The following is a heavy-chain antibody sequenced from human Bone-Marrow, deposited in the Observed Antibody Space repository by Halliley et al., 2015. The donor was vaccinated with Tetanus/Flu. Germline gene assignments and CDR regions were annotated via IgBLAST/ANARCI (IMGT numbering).Heavy chain of an antibody. J-gene: IGHJ3*02. D-gene: IGHD6-19*01. V-gene: IGHV3-7*03. CDR3: AAETHIGGGGASGFDI. Sequence: IKEDGSPLYYLDSVKGRFTRSRDNAKNSLYLQMNSLRADDTAVYYCAAETHIGGGGASGFDIWGQGTMVTSSS. CDR2: IKEDGSPL.